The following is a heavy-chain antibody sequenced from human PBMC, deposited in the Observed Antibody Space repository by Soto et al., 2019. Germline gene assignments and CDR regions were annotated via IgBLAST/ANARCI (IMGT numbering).Heavy chain of an antibody. Sequence: VRLVESGGGLVQPGGSLRLSCAASGFPFSSHWLQWVRQVPGRGLVWVSRIDNTGSSAIYADSVRDRFTVSRDNAKDTLYLHMNSLRAEDTAVYYCATLNGYDYWGQGTLVTVSS. J-gene: IGHJ4*02. CDR1: GFPFSSHW. D-gene: IGHD5-12*01. CDR2: IDNTGSSA. CDR3: ATLNGYDY. V-gene: IGHV3-74*01.